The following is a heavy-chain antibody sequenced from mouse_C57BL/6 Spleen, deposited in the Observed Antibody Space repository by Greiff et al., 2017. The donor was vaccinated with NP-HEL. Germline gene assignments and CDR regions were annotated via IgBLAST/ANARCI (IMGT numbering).Heavy chain of an antibody. Sequence: QVQLQQSGAELVRPGASVTLSCKASGYTFTASEMPWVKQTPVHGLEWIGAIDPETGGTAYNQKFKGKAILTADKSASTAYMELRSLTSEDSAVYYCTRSWWGNPPFAYWGQGTLVTVSA. V-gene: IGHV1-15*01. CDR1: GYTFTASE. D-gene: IGHD1-1*02. CDR2: IDPETGGT. CDR3: TRSWWGNPPFAY. J-gene: IGHJ3*01.